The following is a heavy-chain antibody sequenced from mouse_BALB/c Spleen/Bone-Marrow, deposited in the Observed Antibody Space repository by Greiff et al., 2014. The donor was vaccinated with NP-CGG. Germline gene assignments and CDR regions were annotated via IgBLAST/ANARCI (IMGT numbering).Heavy chain of an antibody. J-gene: IGHJ4*01. Sequence: QVQLKGAGPGLVKPGASGENFCKTSGYAFSYSWMNWGEERPGRGLWGIGRIYPGDGDTYYNGKFKGRATLTADKSSSTAYMQLSSLTSVDSAVYFCARSDGYRAMDYWGQGSSVTVSS. CDR2: IYPGDGDT. D-gene: IGHD2-3*01. CDR1: GYAFSYSW. V-gene: IGHV1-82*01. CDR3: ARSDGYRAMDY.